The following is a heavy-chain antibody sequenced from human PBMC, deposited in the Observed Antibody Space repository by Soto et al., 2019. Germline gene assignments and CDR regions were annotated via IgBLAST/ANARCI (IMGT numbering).Heavy chain of an antibody. D-gene: IGHD2-15*01. CDR3: ARHTPAISISDH. Sequence: SETRCLTCTVSGGSISSSSYYGGWIRQPPGKGLEWIGSIYYSGSTYYNPSLKSRVTISVDTSKNQFSLKLSSVTAADTAVYYCARHTPAISISDHWGQGTLVTVSS. J-gene: IGHJ4*02. CDR1: GGSISSSSYY. V-gene: IGHV4-39*01. CDR2: IYYSGST.